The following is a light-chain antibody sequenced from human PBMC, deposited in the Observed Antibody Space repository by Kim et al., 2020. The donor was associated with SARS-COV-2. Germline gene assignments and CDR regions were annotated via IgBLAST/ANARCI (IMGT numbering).Light chain of an antibody. CDR3: QVWDRTYDHVV. CDR1: NIGGKS. J-gene: IGLJ3*02. CDR2: YES. V-gene: IGLV3-21*04. Sequence: APGTAARVTCGGTNIGGKSDFWYQHQAGQAPVLVISYESDRPSGISGRFSGSNSGDTATLTISRVEGEDEADYHCQVWDRTYDHVVFGGGTQLTVL.